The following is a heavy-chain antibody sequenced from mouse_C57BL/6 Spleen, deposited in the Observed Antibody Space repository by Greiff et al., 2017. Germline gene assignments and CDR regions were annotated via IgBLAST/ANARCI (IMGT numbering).Heavy chain of an antibody. CDR2: INPNNGGT. V-gene: IGHV1-18*01. CDR1: GYTFTDYN. CDR3: ARAYYGSSYNWYCDV. D-gene: IGHD1-1*01. J-gene: IGHJ1*03. Sequence: VQLQQSGPELVKPGASVKIPCKASGYTFTDYNMDWVKQSHGKSLEWIGDINPNNGGTIYNQKFKGKATLTVDKSSSTAYMELRSLTSEDTAVYYCARAYYGSSYNWYCDVWGTGTTVTVSS.